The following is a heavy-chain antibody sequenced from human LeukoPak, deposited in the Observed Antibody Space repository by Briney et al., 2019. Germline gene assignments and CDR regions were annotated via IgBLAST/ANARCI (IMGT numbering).Heavy chain of an antibody. CDR1: GGSIRNSNW. V-gene: IGHV4-4*02. CDR3: ARLHHDYGSGTYGGAYNYYMDV. CDR2: IYHSGST. D-gene: IGHD3-10*01. Sequence: TSETLSLTCAVSGGSIRNSNWWSWVRQPPGKGLEWIGEIYHSGSTNYNPSLKSRVTISVDKSKNQFSLRLNSVTAADTAVYYCARLHHDYGSGTYGGAYNYYMDVWGKGTTVTVSS. J-gene: IGHJ6*03.